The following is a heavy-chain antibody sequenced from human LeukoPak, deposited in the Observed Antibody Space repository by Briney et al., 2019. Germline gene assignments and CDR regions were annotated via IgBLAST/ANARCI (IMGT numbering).Heavy chain of an antibody. CDR3: ARYTSTFYLAY. CDR2: TYFTSQRYS. J-gene: IGHJ4*02. D-gene: IGHD2/OR15-2a*01. CDR1: GDSVSSTSAE. V-gene: IGHV6-1*01. Sequence: SQTLSLTCGICGDSVSSTSAEWDSTRHSPSGGLEWGGMTYFTSQRYSAYAGSVRCRISITADTSTNQFSLQLNSVTPEDTAIYFCARYTSTFYLAYWGQGTVGTASS.